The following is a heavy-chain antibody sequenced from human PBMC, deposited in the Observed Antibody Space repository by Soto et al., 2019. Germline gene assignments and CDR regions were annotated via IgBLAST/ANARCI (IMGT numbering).Heavy chain of an antibody. CDR3: ARDGLVGATKSPLDY. CDR2: IIPIFGTA. Sequence: SVKVSCKASGGTFSSYAISWVRQAPGQGLEWMGGIIPIFGTANYAQKFQGRVTITADESTSTAYMELSSLRSEDTAVYYCARDGLVGATKSPLDYWGQGTLVTVSS. D-gene: IGHD1-26*01. V-gene: IGHV1-69*13. CDR1: GGTFSSYA. J-gene: IGHJ4*02.